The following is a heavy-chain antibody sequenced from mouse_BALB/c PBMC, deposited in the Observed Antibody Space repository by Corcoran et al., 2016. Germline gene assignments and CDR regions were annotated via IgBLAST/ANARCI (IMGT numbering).Heavy chain of an antibody. D-gene: IGHD2-1*01. CDR2: ISYDGSN. CDR1: GYSITSGYY. Sequence: DVQLQESGPGLVKPYQSLSLTCSVTGYSITSGYYWNWIRQFPGNKLEWMGYISYDGSNNYNPSLKNRISITRDTSKNQFFLKLNSVTTEDTATYYCARVDGNYWAMDYLGQGTSVTVSS. CDR3: ARVDGNYWAMDY. V-gene: IGHV3-6*02. J-gene: IGHJ4*01.